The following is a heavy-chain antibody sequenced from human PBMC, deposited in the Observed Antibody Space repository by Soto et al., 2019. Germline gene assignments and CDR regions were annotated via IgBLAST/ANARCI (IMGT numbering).Heavy chain of an antibody. J-gene: IGHJ3*02. V-gene: IGHV4-59*01. Sequence: QVQLQESGPGLVKPSETLSLTCTVPGGSISSYYWSWIRQPPGKGLEWIGYIYYSRSTNYNPSLKSRVTISVDTSKNQFSLKLSSVTAADTAVYYCARGRGGWFINQLLNAFDIWGQGTMVTVSS. CDR3: ARGRGGWFINQLLNAFDI. CDR1: GGSISSYY. CDR2: IYYSRST. D-gene: IGHD2-2*01.